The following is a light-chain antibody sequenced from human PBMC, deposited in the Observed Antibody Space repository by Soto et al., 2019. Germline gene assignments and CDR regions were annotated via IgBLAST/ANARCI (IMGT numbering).Light chain of an antibody. CDR1: SSDVGGYNS. CDR2: KGN. CDR3: SSAAPENTNV. V-gene: IGLV2-23*01. Sequence: QSALAQPASVSGSPGQSITISCTGTSSDVGGYNSVSWYQQHPHSPPQVIIYKGNQRPSGVSNRFSGSTSGNAASPTISALQTDDEADYFCSSAAPENTNVCGTGTKLTVL. J-gene: IGLJ1*01.